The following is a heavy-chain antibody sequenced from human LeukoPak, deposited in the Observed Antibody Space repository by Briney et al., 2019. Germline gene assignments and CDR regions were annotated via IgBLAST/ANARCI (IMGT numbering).Heavy chain of an antibody. CDR2: ISSSSSYI. CDR1: GFTVSSNY. J-gene: IGHJ4*02. D-gene: IGHD3-22*01. V-gene: IGHV3-21*01. Sequence: NPWGSLRLSCAASGFTVSSNYMSWVRQAPGKGLEWVSSISSSSSYIYYADSVKGRFTISRDNAKNSLYLQMNSLRAEDTAVYYCARGKGENTMIVVAPDYWGQGTLVTVSS. CDR3: ARGKGENTMIVVAPDY.